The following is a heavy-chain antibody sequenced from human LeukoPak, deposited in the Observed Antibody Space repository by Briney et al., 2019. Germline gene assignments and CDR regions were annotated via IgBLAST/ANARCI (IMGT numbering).Heavy chain of an antibody. CDR3: TRVRYGMDV. J-gene: IGHJ6*02. Sequence: GGSLRLSCTASGFMLGDYAMSWVRQAPGEGLEWVGFIRSIAYGGTTEYAASVKGRFTISGDDSKTIAYLQMNSLKTDDTAVYYCTRVRYGMDVWGQGTTVTVYS. CDR1: GFMLGDYA. CDR2: IRSIAYGGTT. V-gene: IGHV3-49*04.